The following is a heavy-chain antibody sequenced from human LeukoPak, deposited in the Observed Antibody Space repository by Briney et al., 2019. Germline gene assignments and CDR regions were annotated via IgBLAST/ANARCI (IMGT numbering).Heavy chain of an antibody. D-gene: IGHD3-10*01. CDR1: GFTFSSYA. CDR3: TVTMVRGSGQFDI. J-gene: IGHJ3*02. Sequence: GGSLRLSCAASGFTFSSYAMHWVRQAPGKGLEWVAVISYDGSNKYYADSVKGRFTISRDDSKNSLYLQMNSLKTEDTAVYYCTVTMVRGSGQFDIWGQGTMVTVSS. V-gene: IGHV3-30-3*01. CDR2: ISYDGSNK.